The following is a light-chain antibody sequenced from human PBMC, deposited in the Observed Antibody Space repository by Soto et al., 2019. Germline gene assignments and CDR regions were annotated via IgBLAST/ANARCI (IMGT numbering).Light chain of an antibody. CDR3: QQLNSYPRT. Sequence: IELTQSPSFLSASVGDRVTISCRSSQGISSYLAWYQQKPGKAPKLLIYAASTLQSGVPLRFSGSGSGTEFTLTISSLQPEDFATYYCQQLNSYPRTFGGGTKVDIK. CDR1: QGISSY. V-gene: IGKV1-9*01. CDR2: AAS. J-gene: IGKJ4*01.